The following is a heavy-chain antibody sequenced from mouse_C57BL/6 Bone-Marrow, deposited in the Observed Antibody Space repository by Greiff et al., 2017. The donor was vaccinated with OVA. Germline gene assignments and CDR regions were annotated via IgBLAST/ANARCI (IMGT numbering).Heavy chain of an antibody. J-gene: IGHJ2*01. CDR2: INPNNGGT. CDR3: ARDYGSSLLDY. CDR1: GFTFTDYN. D-gene: IGHD1-1*01. V-gene: IGHV1-22*01. Sequence: EVQLQQSGPELVKPGASVKMSCKASGFTFTDYNMHWVKQSHGKSLEWIGYINPNNGGTSYNQKFKGKATLTVNKSSSTAYMELRSLTSEDSAVYYCARDYGSSLLDYWGQGTTLTVSS.